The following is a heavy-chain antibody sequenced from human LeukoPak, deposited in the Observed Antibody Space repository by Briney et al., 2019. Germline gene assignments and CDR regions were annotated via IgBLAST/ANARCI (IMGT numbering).Heavy chain of an antibody. CDR1: GFTFSSYW. CDR2: VNSDGRIT. D-gene: IGHD6-13*01. J-gene: IGHJ2*01. Sequence: PGGSLRLSCAASGFTFSSYWMHWVRQAPGKGLVWVSRVNSDGRITTYADSVKGRFTISRDNAKNTLYLQMNSLRAEDTAVYYCASLTSAGAGYSSFYWYFDLWGRGTLVTVSS. CDR3: ASLTSAGAGYSSFYWYFDL. V-gene: IGHV3-74*01.